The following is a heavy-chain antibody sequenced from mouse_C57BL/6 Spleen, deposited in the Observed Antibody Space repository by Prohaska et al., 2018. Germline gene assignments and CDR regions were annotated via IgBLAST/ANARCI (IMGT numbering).Heavy chain of an antibody. D-gene: IGHD4-1*01. CDR1: GFSLSTSNMG. V-gene: IGHV8-5*01. CDR2: IWWNDDK. Sequence: QVTLKESGPGILQPSQTLSLTCSFSGFSLSTSNMGIGWIRQPSGKGLEWLAHIWWNDDKYYNPSLKSRLTIYKDTTNNQVSLRSTSVDTADTDTYYWGQIDWRYFDVWGTGTTVTVSS. J-gene: IGHJ1*03. CDR3: GQIDWRYFDV.